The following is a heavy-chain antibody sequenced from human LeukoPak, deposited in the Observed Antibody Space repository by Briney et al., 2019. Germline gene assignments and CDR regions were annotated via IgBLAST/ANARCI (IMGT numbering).Heavy chain of an antibody. V-gene: IGHV3-11*01. CDR3: ARKTVTTPRGAFDI. J-gene: IGHJ3*02. CDR2: ISSSGSTI. CDR1: GFTFSDYY. Sequence: PGGSLRLSCAASGFTFSDYYMSWIRQAPGKGLEWVSYISSSGSTIYYADSVKGRFTISRDNSKNTLYLQMNSLRAEDTAVYYCARKTVTTPRGAFDIWGQGTMVTVSS. D-gene: IGHD4-17*01.